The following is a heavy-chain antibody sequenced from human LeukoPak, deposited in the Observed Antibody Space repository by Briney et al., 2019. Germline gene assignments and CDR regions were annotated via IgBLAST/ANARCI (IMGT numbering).Heavy chain of an antibody. CDR2: INPNSGGT. J-gene: IGHJ3*02. CDR3: ARDPRTTKNAFDI. V-gene: IGHV1-2*02. Sequence: ASVKVSCKASGYTFTGYYMHWMRQAPGQGLEWMGWINPNSGGTNYAQKFQGRVTITRDTSISTAYMELSSLRSDDTAVYYFARDPRTTKNAFDIWGQGTMVTVSS. CDR1: GYTFTGYY. D-gene: IGHD4-11*01.